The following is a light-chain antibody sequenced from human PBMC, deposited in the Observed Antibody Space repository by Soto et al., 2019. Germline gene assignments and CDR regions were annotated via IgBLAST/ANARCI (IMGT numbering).Light chain of an antibody. J-gene: IGKJ1*01. CDR3: QQYGDMWT. V-gene: IGKV3-20*01. Sequence: EIVMTQSPATLSVSPGERATLSCSASQSVSSNLAWYQQQPGQAPSVLIHGASRRATGIPDRFSGSGSGTDFTLTINRLEPEDFAVYFCQQYGDMWTFGQGTKVDIK. CDR1: QSVSSN. CDR2: GAS.